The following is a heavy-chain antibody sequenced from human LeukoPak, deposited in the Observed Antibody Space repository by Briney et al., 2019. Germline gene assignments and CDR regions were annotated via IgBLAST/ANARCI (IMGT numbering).Heavy chain of an antibody. J-gene: IGHJ4*02. D-gene: IGHD6-13*01. Sequence: GGSLRLSCAASGFTVSSSHMNWVRQAPGKGLEWVAVISYDGSNKYYADSVKGRFTISRDNSKNTLYLQMNSLRAEDTAVYYCAREGSSWGFDYWGQGTLVTVSS. CDR2: ISYDGSNK. V-gene: IGHV3-30*03. CDR3: AREGSSWGFDY. CDR1: GFTVSSSH.